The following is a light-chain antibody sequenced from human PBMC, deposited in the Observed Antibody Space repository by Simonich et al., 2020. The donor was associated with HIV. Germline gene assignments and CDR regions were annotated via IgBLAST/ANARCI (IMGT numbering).Light chain of an antibody. Sequence: DIVMTQSPDSLPVSLGERATINCKSSQSVLYSSSNKNYLAWYQHKPGQPPRLLIYWASTRESGVPDRFSGSGSGTDFTLTISSLQAEDVAVYFCQQYYSTPPTFGQGTKVEIK. CDR2: WAS. J-gene: IGKJ1*01. CDR3: QQYYSTPPT. CDR1: QSVLYSSSNKNY. V-gene: IGKV4-1*01.